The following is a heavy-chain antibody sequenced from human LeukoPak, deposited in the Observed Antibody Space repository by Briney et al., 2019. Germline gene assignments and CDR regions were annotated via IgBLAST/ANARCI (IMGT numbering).Heavy chain of an antibody. CDR3: ARELYGRFDY. V-gene: IGHV1-18*01. Sequence: ASVKVSCKASGYXFTTYGISWVRQDPGQGPEWMGWINPYNGNRNDAQKLQGRVTMTTDTPTSTAYMELRSLRFDDTAVYYCARELYGRFDYWGQGTLATVSS. J-gene: IGHJ4*02. CDR1: GYXFTTYG. CDR2: INPYNGNR. D-gene: IGHD2-2*02.